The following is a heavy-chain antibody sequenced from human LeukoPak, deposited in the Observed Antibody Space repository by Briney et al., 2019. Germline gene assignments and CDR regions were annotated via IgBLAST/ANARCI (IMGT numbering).Heavy chain of an antibody. V-gene: IGHV1-24*01. Sequence: GASVKVSCKVSGYTLTELSMHWVRQAPGKGLEWMGGFDPEDGETIYAQKFQGRVTMTEDTSTDTACMELSSLRSEDTAVYYCATVVGAPGPVQHWGQGTLVTVSS. CDR3: ATVVGAPGPVQH. J-gene: IGHJ1*01. CDR2: FDPEDGET. CDR1: GYTLTELS. D-gene: IGHD1-26*01.